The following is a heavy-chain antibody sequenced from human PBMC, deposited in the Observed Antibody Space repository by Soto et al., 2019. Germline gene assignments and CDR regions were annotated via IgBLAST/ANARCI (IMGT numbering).Heavy chain of an antibody. CDR3: ARGNSGRYDVPLF. D-gene: IGHD6-19*01. J-gene: IGHJ4*02. V-gene: IGHV1-3*01. CDR1: GYTFTKYA. CDR2: INAGNGDT. Sequence: QVQLVQSGAEVKKPGASVKVSCKASGYTFTKYAMHWVRQAPGQRLEWMGWINAGNGDTKYSQSFQGRVTFTRDTSASTAYMELSSLRSEDTALFYCARGNSGRYDVPLFWGQGTLLTVSS.